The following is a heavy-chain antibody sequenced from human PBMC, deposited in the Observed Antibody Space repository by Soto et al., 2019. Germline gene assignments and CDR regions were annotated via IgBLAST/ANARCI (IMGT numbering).Heavy chain of an antibody. Sequence: SETLSLTCTVSGGSISSSSYYWGWIRQPPGKGLEWIGSIYYSGSTYYNPSLKSRVTISVDTSKNQFSLKLSSVTAADTAVYYCARQVGATNFFDCWGQGTLVTVSS. CDR3: ARQVGATNFFDC. V-gene: IGHV4-39*01. CDR2: IYYSGST. D-gene: IGHD1-26*01. CDR1: GGSISSSSYY. J-gene: IGHJ4*02.